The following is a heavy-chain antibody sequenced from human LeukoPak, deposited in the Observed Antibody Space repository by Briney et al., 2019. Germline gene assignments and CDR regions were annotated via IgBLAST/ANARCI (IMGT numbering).Heavy chain of an antibody. Sequence: ASVKVSCKASGYTFVNNAIHWVRQAPGQSLEWMGCINPANGNAKFSQRFHGRVTLTRDTSANTAYMELSSLRSEATAVYYCARNDYYYYGMDVWGQGTTVTVSS. CDR3: ARNDYYYYGMDV. J-gene: IGHJ6*02. CDR2: INPANGNA. CDR1: GYTFVNNA. V-gene: IGHV1-3*01.